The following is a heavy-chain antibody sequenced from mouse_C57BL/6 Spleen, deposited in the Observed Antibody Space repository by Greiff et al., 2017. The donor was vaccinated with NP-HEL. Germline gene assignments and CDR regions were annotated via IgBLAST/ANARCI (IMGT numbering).Heavy chain of an antibody. CDR1: GFTFSDYG. CDR2: ISSGSSTI. D-gene: IGHD2-12*01. Sequence: EVKVEESGGGLVKPGGSLKLSCAASGFTFSDYGMHWVRQAPEKGLEWVAYISSGSSTIYYADTVKGRFTISRDNAKNTLFLQMTSLRSEDTAMYYCARTHDAWFAYWGQGTLVTVSA. CDR3: ARTHDAWFAY. J-gene: IGHJ3*01. V-gene: IGHV5-17*01.